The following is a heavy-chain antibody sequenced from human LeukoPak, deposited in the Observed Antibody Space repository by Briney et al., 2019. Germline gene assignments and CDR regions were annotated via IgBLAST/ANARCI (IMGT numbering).Heavy chain of an antibody. CDR3: ARAKSHTMIVVVAYFDY. Sequence: ASVKVSCKASGYTFTSYGISWVRQAPGQGLEWMGWISAYNGNTKYAQKVQGRVTMTTDTSTSTAYMELRSLRSDDTAVYYCARAKSHTMIVVVAYFDYWGQGTLVTVSS. D-gene: IGHD3-22*01. CDR2: ISAYNGNT. J-gene: IGHJ4*02. V-gene: IGHV1-18*01. CDR1: GYTFTSYG.